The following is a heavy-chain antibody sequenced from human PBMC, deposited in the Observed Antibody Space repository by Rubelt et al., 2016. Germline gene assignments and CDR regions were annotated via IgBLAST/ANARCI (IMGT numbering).Heavy chain of an antibody. CDR3: AALHEITMIVVVTSMGPHGMEV. J-gene: IGHJ6*02. CDR2: IIPILRIA. Sequence: TFSSYAISSVRQAPGQGLEWMGRIIPILRIANYAQKFQGRVTITADKSTSTAYMELSRLRSEDTAVYYCAALHEITMIVVVTSMGPHGMEVWGQGTTVTVSS. V-gene: IGHV1-69*04. CDR1: TFSSYA. D-gene: IGHD3-22*01.